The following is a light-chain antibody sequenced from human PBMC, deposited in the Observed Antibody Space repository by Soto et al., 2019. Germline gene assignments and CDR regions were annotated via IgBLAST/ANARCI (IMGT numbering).Light chain of an antibody. CDR3: QQYNSFPWT. J-gene: IGKJ1*01. V-gene: IGKV1-5*03. Sequence: MTQSPATLSVSPGGRATLSCRASQSFSSWLAWYQQKPGKAPKLLIYKASSLQSGVPSRFSGSGSGTEFTLTISSLQPDDFATYYCQQYNSFPWTFGQGTKVEIK. CDR1: QSFSSW. CDR2: KAS.